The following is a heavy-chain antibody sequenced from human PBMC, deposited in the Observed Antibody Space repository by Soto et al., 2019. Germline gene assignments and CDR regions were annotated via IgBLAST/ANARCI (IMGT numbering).Heavy chain of an antibody. CDR2: IYYSGST. CDR3: ARDATIFGVALYY. D-gene: IGHD3-3*01. J-gene: IGHJ4*02. V-gene: IGHV4-61*01. Sequence: SETLSLTCTVSGGSVXSGSYYLSWIRQPPGKGLEWIGYIYYSGSTNYNPSLKSRVTISVDTSKNQFSLKLSSVTAADTAVYYCARDATIFGVALYYWGQGTLVTVSS. CDR1: GGSVXSGSYY.